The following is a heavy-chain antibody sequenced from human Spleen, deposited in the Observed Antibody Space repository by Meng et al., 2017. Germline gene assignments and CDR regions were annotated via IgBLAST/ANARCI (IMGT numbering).Heavy chain of an antibody. D-gene: IGHD2-15*01. CDR2: MNPNSGNT. CDR3: ARVLWPNFRSRYCSGGSCYSGYYYGMDV. J-gene: IGHJ6*02. V-gene: IGHV1-8*03. CDR1: GYTFTSYD. Sequence: ASVKVSCKASGYTFTSYDINWVRQATGQGLEWMGWMNPNSGNTGYAQKFQGRVTITRNTSISTAYMELSSLRSEDTAVYYCARVLWPNFRSRYCSGGSCYSGYYYGMDVWGQGTTVTVSS.